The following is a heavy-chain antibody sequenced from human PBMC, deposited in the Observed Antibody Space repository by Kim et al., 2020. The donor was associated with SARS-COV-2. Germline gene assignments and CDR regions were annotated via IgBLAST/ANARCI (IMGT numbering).Heavy chain of an antibody. CDR3: AKSGQLDY. D-gene: IGHD5-12*01. Sequence: GGSLRLSCAASGFTFSNSPMSWVRQAPGKGLEWVSTIDGRGATTYYPGSVKGRFTISRDNSKNTLYLQMINLRAEDTAVYFCAKSGQLDYWGQGTLVTVSS. CDR1: GFTFSNSP. CDR2: IDGRGATT. V-gene: IGHV3-23*01. J-gene: IGHJ4*02.